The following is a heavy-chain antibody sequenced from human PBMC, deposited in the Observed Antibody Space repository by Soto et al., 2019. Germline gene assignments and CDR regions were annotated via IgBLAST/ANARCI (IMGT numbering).Heavy chain of an antibody. CDR3: AREKVGTTFFDN. V-gene: IGHV4-38-2*02. Sequence: SETLSLTCSVSGFAISRGYYWSWVRQPPGKGLEWIGSIYPSVSSYHNPSLATRLGLSIDASKNQFTLNLTSVTAADTALYFCAREKVGTTFFDNWGQGIQVTVSS. D-gene: IGHD2-21*02. J-gene: IGHJ4*02. CDR1: GFAISRGYY. CDR2: IYPSVSS.